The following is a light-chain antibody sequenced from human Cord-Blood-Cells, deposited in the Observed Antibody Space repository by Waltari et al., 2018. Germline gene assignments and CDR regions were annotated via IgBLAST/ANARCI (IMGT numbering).Light chain of an antibody. Sequence: IVLTQSPATLSLSPGERATPPCRASQSVSSYLAWYQQKPGQAPRLLIYDASNRATGIPARFSGSGSGTDFTLTISSLEPEDFAVYYCQQRSNWPWTFGQGTKVEIK. J-gene: IGKJ1*01. CDR3: QQRSNWPWT. V-gene: IGKV3-11*01. CDR1: QSVSSY. CDR2: DAS.